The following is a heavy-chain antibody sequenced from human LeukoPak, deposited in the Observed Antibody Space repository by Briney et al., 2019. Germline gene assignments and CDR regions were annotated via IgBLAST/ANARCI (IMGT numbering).Heavy chain of an antibody. V-gene: IGHV3-11*06. D-gene: IGHD1-14*01. CDR2: ISSSGS. CDR1: GFTFSDYY. Sequence: PGGSLRLSCAASGFTFSDYYMHWIRQAPGKGLEWVSYISSSGSYTHADSVKGRFTISSDNAKNSLYLQMNSLRAEDTALYYGARTTGSFGPVALWGQGTLVTVSS. J-gene: IGHJ4*02. CDR3: ARTTGSFGPVAL.